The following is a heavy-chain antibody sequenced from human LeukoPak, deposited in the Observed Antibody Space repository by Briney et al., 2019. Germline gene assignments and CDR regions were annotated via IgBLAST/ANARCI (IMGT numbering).Heavy chain of an antibody. CDR1: GFTFSSYG. D-gene: IGHD2-2*02. V-gene: IGHV3-33*01. CDR3: ARAKYCSSTSCYRVDWFDP. J-gene: IGHJ5*02. CDR2: IWYDGSNK. Sequence: PGRSLRLSCAASGFTFSSYGMHWVRQAPGKGLEWVAVIWYDGSNKYYADSVKGRFTISRDNSKNTLYLQMNSLRAEDTAVYYCARAKYCSSTSCYRVDWFDPWGQGTLVTVPS.